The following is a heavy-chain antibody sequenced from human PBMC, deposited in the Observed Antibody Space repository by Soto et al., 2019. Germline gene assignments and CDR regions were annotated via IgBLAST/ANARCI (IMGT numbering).Heavy chain of an antibody. V-gene: IGHV3-11*01. CDR1: GFTFSDYY. Sequence: PGGSLRLSCAASGFTFSDYYMSWIRQAPGKGLEWVSYISSSGSTRYYADSVKGRFTISRDNAKNSLYLQMNSLRAEDTAVYYCARVWVGLLWFGESPGYMDVWGKGTTVTVSS. CDR2: ISSSGSTR. CDR3: ARVWVGLLWFGESPGYMDV. J-gene: IGHJ6*03. D-gene: IGHD3-10*01.